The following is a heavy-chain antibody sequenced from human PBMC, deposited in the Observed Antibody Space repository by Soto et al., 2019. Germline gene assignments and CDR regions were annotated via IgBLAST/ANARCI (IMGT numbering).Heavy chain of an antibody. CDR3: ARAQWLAHDVFDI. CDR2: IYYSGST. D-gene: IGHD6-19*01. CDR1: GGSFSGYY. Sequence: PSETLSLTCAVYGGSFSGYYWTWIRQPPGTGLEWIGYIYYSGSTNYNPSLKSRVTISVDTSKNQFSLKLSSVTAADTAVYYCARAQWLAHDVFDIWGQGTMVTVSS. V-gene: IGHV4-59*01. J-gene: IGHJ3*02.